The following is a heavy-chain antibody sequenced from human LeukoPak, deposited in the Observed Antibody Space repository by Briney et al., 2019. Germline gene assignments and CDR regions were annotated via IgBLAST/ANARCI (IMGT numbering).Heavy chain of an antibody. V-gene: IGHV4-4*07. CDR2: ISTSGST. CDR1: GGSISSYY. D-gene: IGHD3-3*01. CDR3: ARDGFYDFWSGRQYYFDY. J-gene: IGHJ4*02. Sequence: SETLSLTCTVSGGSISSYYWSWIRQPAGKGLEWIGRISTSGSTNYNPSLKSRVTMSVDTSKNQFSLKLSSVTAADTAVYYCARDGFYDFWSGRQYYFDYWGQGTLVTVSS.